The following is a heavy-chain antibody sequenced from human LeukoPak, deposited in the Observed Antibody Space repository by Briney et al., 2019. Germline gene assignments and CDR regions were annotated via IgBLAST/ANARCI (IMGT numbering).Heavy chain of an antibody. V-gene: IGHV3-23*01. CDR1: GFTFAEFG. D-gene: IGHD2-8*02. Sequence: GGSLRLSCTASGFTFAEFGLSWVRQPPGKGLEWVSSIFPSGGEIHYADSVRGRFTISRDNSKSTLSLQMNSLRAEDTAIYYCATYRQVLLPFESWGQGTLVTVSS. CDR3: ATYRQVLLPFES. CDR2: IFPSGGEI. J-gene: IGHJ4*02.